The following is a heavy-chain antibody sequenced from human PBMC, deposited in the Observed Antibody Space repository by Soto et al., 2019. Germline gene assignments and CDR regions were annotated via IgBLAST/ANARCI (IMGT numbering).Heavy chain of an antibody. CDR3: AAETQGGAYDMDV. CDR2: IWSDGSRG. Sequence: QVQLVESGGGVVQPGTSLRLSCAASRLTFSAHDMHWVRQAPGKGLEWVALIWSDGSRGFYADSVKGRFTISRDNFKNTLYLQMNSLGAEDTAVYYCAAETQGGAYDMDVWGQGTTVTVSS. CDR1: RLTFSAHD. J-gene: IGHJ6*02. D-gene: IGHD3-16*01. V-gene: IGHV3-33*01.